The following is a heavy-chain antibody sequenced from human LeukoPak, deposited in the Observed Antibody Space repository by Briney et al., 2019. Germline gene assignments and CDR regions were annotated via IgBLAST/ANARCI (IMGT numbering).Heavy chain of an antibody. J-gene: IGHJ3*02. V-gene: IGHV1-24*01. CDR3: AKSMVRGVILDAFDI. CDR2: FDPEDGET. D-gene: IGHD3-10*01. CDR1: GYTLTELS. Sequence: ASVKVSCKVSGYTLTELSMHWVRQAPGKGLEWMGGFDPEDGETIYAQKFQGRVTMTEDTSTDTAYMELSSLRSEDTAVYYCAKSMVRGVILDAFDIWGQGTMVTVSS.